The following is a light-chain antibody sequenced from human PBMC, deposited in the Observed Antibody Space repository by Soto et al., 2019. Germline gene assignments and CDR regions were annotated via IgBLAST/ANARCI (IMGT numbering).Light chain of an antibody. CDR3: SSYTTSNTRQIV. V-gene: IGLV2-14*01. J-gene: IGLJ1*01. CDR1: SSDVGGYNY. Sequence: QSALTQPASVSGSPGQSITISCTGTSSDVGGYNYVSWYQQHPGKAPKFMIYDVSNRPSGVSNRFSGSKSGNQASLTISGLQAEDEADYYCSSYTTSNTRQIVFGTGTKLTVL. CDR2: DVS.